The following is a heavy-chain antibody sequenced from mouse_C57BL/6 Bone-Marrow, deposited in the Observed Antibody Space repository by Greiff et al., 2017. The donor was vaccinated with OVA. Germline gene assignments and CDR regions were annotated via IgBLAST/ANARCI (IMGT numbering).Heavy chain of an antibody. D-gene: IGHD1-1*01. J-gene: IGHJ3*01. CDR3: ARRGYYGLFAY. CDR1: GYTFTSYW. Sequence: QVQLQQPGAELVRPGTSVKLSCKASGYTFTSYWMHWVKQRPGQGLEWIGVIDPSDIYTNYNQKFKGKATLTVDTSSSTAYMQRSSLTSEDSAVYYCARRGYYGLFAYWGQGTLVTVSA. CDR2: IDPSDIYT. V-gene: IGHV1-59*01.